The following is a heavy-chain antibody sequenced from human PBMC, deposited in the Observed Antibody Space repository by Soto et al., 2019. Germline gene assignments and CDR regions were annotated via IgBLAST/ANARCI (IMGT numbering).Heavy chain of an antibody. CDR1: GYTFINYY. CDR3: AREVVGGFDP. V-gene: IGHV1-8*02. D-gene: IGHD2-15*01. CDR2: MNPNSGNT. Sequence: ASVKVSCKASGYTFINYYMYWVRQSTGQGLEWMGWMNPNSGNTGYAQKFQGRVTMTRNTSISTAYMELSSLRSEDTAVYYGAREVVGGFDPWGQGTLVTVSS. J-gene: IGHJ5*02.